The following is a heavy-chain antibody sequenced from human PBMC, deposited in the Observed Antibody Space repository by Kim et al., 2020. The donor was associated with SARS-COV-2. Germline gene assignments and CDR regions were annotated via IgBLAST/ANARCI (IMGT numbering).Heavy chain of an antibody. CDR1: GYTFSNYG. CDR3: ARDGSGSGIDH. D-gene: IGHD1-26*01. J-gene: IGHJ4*02. Sequence: ASVKVSCKASGYTFSNYGISWVRQAPGQGLEWMGWIKTDAGDTQLAQKFQGRVTLTKYTSTSTAYMELRSLRPDDTAIYYCARDGSGSGIDHWGQGTLVT. CDR2: IKTDAGDT. V-gene: IGHV1-18*01.